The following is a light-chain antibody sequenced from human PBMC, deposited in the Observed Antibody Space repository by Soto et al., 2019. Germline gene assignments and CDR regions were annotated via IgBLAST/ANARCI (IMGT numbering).Light chain of an antibody. V-gene: IGLV1-44*01. CDR2: TNI. CDR1: GSNIGSNV. J-gene: IGLJ1*01. Sequence: QSVLTQPPSASGTPGQRVTFSCSGSGSNIGSNVVNWYQQLPGTAPKLLIYTNIHRPSGVPDRFSGSKSATSASLPISALKSEDEAEYYCQSYYSSMSVSYVFGTGTKVTVL. CDR3: QSYYSSMSVSYV.